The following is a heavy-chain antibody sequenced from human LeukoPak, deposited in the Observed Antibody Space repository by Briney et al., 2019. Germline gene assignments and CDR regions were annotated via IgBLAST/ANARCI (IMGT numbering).Heavy chain of an antibody. V-gene: IGHV4-34*01. J-gene: IGHJ5*02. CDR1: GDSFNEYY. Sequence: PSETLSLTCAVCGDSFNEYYWSWVRQPPGKALEWIGEINHSGSTNYNPSLKSRVTISVDKSLRQFFLRLSPVTAADTAVYYCARERASNNYYNYFDPWGQVTQVTVSS. CDR2: INHSGST. D-gene: IGHD1-1*01. CDR3: ARERASNNYYNYFDP.